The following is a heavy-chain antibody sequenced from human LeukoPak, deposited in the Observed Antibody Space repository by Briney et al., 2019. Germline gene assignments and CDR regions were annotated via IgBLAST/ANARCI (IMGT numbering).Heavy chain of an antibody. V-gene: IGHV4-4*02. CDR3: ARVTGYRIEDYFDY. D-gene: IGHD6-13*01. CDR2: VVHSGST. CDR1: GGSISSNKW. Sequence: SETLSLTCAVSGGSISSNKWWSWLRQAQGKGLEWLGEVVHSGSTNYNPSLKSRVTISVETSKNEFSLKLRSVTAADTAVYYCARVTGYRIEDYFDYWGQGALVTVSS. J-gene: IGHJ4*02.